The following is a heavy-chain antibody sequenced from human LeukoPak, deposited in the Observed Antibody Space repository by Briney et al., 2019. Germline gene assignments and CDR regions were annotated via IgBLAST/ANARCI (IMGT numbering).Heavy chain of an antibody. CDR2: IYYSGAT. CDR3: ARQGGSGSEDYYYYSMDV. Sequence: SETLSLTCTVSGGSISSGRYYWGWIRQPPGKGLEWIASIYYSGATYYTPSLNSRVTISVDTSKNQFSLKLRSVTAADTAAYYCARQGGSGSEDYYYYSMDVWGKGTTVTVSS. CDR1: GGSISSGRYY. D-gene: IGHD6-19*01. J-gene: IGHJ6*04. V-gene: IGHV4-39*01.